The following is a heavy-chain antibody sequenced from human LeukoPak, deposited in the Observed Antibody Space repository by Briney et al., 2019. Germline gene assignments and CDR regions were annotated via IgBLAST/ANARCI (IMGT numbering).Heavy chain of an antibody. CDR1: GVILRRYA. CDR3: AKNDGHPTETYYMDV. V-gene: IGHV3-23*01. D-gene: IGHD4-17*01. CDR2: KSNVATL. J-gene: IGHJ6*03. Sequence: GGTLRLSSAASGVILRRYAMIWVTDTPRKRLECVSEKSNVATLKSAASAKGLFTMSRDNSKNMLYLQMNSLRAEDTAVYYCAKNDGHPTETYYMDVWGKGTTVIVSS.